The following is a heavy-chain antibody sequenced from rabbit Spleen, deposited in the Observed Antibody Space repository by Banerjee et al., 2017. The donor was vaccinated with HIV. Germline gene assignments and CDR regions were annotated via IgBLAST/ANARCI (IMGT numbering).Heavy chain of an antibody. CDR3: ARDLTGVIGWNFGW. CDR1: GFSFSTSYY. V-gene: IGHV1S40*01. Sequence: QSLEESGGDLVKPGASLTLTCTASGFSFSTSYYICWVRQAPGKGLEWIGCMYPDGIGSTAYASWAKSRFTFSKTSSTTVTLQMTSLTAADTATYFCARDLTGVIGWNFGWWGPGTLVTVS. J-gene: IGHJ4*01. D-gene: IGHD2-1*01. CDR2: MYPDGIGST.